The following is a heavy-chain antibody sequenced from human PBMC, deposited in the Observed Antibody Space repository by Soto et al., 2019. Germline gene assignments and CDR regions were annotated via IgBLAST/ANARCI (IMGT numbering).Heavy chain of an antibody. V-gene: IGHV3-23*01. D-gene: IGHD5-12*01. CDR3: AKDWGGYAPYYYYYGMDV. CDR1: GFTFSSYA. CDR2: ISGSGGST. J-gene: IGHJ6*02. Sequence: PGGSLRLSCAASGFTFSSYAMSWVRQAPGKGLEWVSAISGSGGSTYYADSVKGRFTISRDNSKNTLYLQMNSLRAEDTAVYYCAKDWGGYAPYYYYYGMDVWGQGTTVTVSS.